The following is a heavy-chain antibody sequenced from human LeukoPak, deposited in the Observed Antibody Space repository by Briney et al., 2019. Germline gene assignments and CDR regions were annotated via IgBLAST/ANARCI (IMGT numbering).Heavy chain of an antibody. D-gene: IGHD1-26*01. Sequence: GGSLRLSCAASGFTFSSYGMHWVRQAPGKGLEWVAVISYDGSNKYYADSVKGRFTISRDNSKNTLYLQMNSLRAEDTAVYYCAKEGATDYWGQGTPVTVSS. CDR3: AKEGATDY. V-gene: IGHV3-30*18. CDR1: GFTFSSYG. CDR2: ISYDGSNK. J-gene: IGHJ4*02.